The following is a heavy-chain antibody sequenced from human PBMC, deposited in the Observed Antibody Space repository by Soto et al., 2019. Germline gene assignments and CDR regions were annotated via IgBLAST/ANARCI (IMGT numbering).Heavy chain of an antibody. Sequence: QITLKESGPTLVKPTQTLTLTCTFSGFSLSTSGVGVGWIRQPPGKALEWLAVVYWDDTKHYSPSLKSRLTITNDTSKNQVVLTMTNMDPVDTATYFCAHKGYGDYPLDYWGQGTLVTVSS. V-gene: IGHV2-5*02. J-gene: IGHJ4*02. CDR2: VYWDDTK. CDR1: GFSLSTSGVG. CDR3: AHKGYGDYPLDY. D-gene: IGHD4-17*01.